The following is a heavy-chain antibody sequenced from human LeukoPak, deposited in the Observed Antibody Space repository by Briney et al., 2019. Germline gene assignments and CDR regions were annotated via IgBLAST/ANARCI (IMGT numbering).Heavy chain of an antibody. CDR1: GGSFSGYY. Sequence: PSETLSLTCAVYGGSFSGYYWSWIRQPPGKGLEWIGEINHSGSTNYNPSLKSRVTISVDTSKNQFSLKLSSVTAADTAVYYCAGGYDSSGYYRRPFDYWGQGTLVTGSS. D-gene: IGHD3-22*01. J-gene: IGHJ4*02. CDR3: AGGYDSSGYYRRPFDY. V-gene: IGHV4-34*01. CDR2: INHSGST.